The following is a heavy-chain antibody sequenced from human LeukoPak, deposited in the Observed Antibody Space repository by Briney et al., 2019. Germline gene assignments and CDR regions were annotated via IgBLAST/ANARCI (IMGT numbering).Heavy chain of an antibody. Sequence: GASVKVSCKASGYTFTGYYMHWVRQAPGQGLEWMGWINPNSGGTNYAQKFQGRVTMTRDTSISTAYMELSRLRSDDTAVYYCARDWDCSGGSCRDAFDIWGQGTIVTVSS. CDR2: INPNSGGT. J-gene: IGHJ3*02. D-gene: IGHD2-15*01. CDR1: GYTFTGYY. V-gene: IGHV1-2*02. CDR3: ARDWDCSGGSCRDAFDI.